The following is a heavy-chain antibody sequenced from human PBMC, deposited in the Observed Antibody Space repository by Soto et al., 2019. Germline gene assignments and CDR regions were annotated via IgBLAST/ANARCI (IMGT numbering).Heavy chain of an antibody. V-gene: IGHV3-74*01. J-gene: IGHJ1*01. CDR1: GFTFSSYW. Sequence: EVHLVESGGGLVQPGGSLRLSCVASGFTFSSYWMHWVRQAPGKGLVWVSSISNDGSSTSYADPVKGRFTISRDNAENTLYLQMNSLRAEDTAVYYCARLPNKSPQNWGQGTLVIVSP. CDR3: ARLPNKSPQN. CDR2: ISNDGSST.